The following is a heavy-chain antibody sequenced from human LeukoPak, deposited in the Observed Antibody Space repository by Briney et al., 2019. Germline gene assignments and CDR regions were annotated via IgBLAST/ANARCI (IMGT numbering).Heavy chain of an antibody. Sequence: GGSRRLSCAASGFTFTNYTMSWVRQAPGRGLEWVANIHPEGNEKYHVESVKGRFTISRDNTKNLLFLQMNGLRVEDTAVYYCARGDAFSGDHWGQGTLVTVSS. CDR3: ARGDAFSGDH. J-gene: IGHJ4*02. CDR2: IHPEGNEK. CDR1: GFTFTNYT. V-gene: IGHV3-7*04.